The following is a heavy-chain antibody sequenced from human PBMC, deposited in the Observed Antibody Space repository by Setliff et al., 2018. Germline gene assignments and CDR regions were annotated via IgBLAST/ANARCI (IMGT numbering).Heavy chain of an antibody. CDR3: ARGHDYGDYQRIGRLNY. V-gene: IGHV3-66*02. Sequence: GGSLRLSCAASGFTVSSNEMSWVRQAPGKGLEWVSSISGGSTYYADSVKGRFTISRDNSKNTLYLQMNSLRTEDTAVYYCARGHDYGDYQRIGRLNYWGQGTLVTVSS. CDR2: ISGGST. CDR1: GFTVSSNE. D-gene: IGHD4-17*01. J-gene: IGHJ4*02.